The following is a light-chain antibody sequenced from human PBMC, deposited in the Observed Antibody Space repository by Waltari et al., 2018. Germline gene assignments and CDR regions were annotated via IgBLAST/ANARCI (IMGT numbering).Light chain of an antibody. V-gene: IGLV8-61*01. CDR1: SGSLSTTSY. Sequence: QTVVTQEPSLSVSPGGTVTLTCALSSGSLSTTSYATWYQQTPGQAPRTLVDKANPRSSGVPDRCSGSILGNTAALTITGAQADDESDYYCALYMGSGIWVFGGGTRLTIL. CDR2: KAN. CDR3: ALYMGSGIWV. J-gene: IGLJ3*02.